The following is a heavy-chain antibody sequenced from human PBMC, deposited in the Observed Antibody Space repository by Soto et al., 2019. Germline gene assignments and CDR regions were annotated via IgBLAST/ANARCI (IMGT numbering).Heavy chain of an antibody. CDR3: ARVYMVRGTIIRYFDY. Sequence: QVPLQESGPGLVKPSGTLSLTCAVSGGSISSSNWWSWVRQPPGKGLEWIGKIYHSGSTNYNPSLKRRVTISVDTSKNQFSLKLSSVTAADTAVYYCARVYMVRGTIIRYFDYWGQGTLVTVSS. CDR1: GGSISSSNW. J-gene: IGHJ4*02. D-gene: IGHD3-10*01. V-gene: IGHV4-4*02. CDR2: IYHSGST.